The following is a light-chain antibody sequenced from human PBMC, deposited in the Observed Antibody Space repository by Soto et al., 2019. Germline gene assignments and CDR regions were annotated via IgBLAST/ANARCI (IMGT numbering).Light chain of an antibody. CDR2: EVT. V-gene: IGLV2-8*01. J-gene: IGLJ3*02. CDR3: SSFAPSNTWV. CDR1: SSDVGAYNY. Sequence: QSALTQPPSASGSPGQSVTISCTGTSSDVGAYNYVSWYQQHAGKAPKLVIYEVTKRPSGVPDRFSGSKSANTASLTVSGLQAEDEADYYCSSFAPSNTWVFGGATKLTVL.